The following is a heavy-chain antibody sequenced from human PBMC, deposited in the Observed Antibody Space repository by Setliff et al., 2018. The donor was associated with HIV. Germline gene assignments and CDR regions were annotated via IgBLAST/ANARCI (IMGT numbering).Heavy chain of an antibody. CDR1: GGSISSYY. V-gene: IGHV4-4*07. CDR3: ARDGYSSSWYVISGSFDY. J-gene: IGHJ4*02. Sequence: SETLSLTCTVSGGSISSYYWSWIRQPAGKGLEWIGHIYTSGSTNYNPSLKSRVTISVDTSKNQFSLKLSSVIAADTAVYYCARDGYSSSWYVISGSFDYWGQGILVTVSS. CDR2: IYTSGST. D-gene: IGHD6-13*01.